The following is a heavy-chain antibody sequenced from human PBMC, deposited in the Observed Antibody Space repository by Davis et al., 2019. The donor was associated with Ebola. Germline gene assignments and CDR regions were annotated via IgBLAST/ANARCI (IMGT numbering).Heavy chain of an antibody. CDR3: VRDRYYTMDV. Sequence: GESLKISCAASGFTLSSYWMHWVRQTPGKGLVWVSRINSDGISTTYADSVKGRFTISRDNAKNTLYLQMNSLSAEDTAIYYCVRDRYYTMDVWGQGTTVTVSS. CDR1: GFTLSSYW. D-gene: IGHD3-3*01. J-gene: IGHJ6*02. V-gene: IGHV3-74*01. CDR2: INSDGIST.